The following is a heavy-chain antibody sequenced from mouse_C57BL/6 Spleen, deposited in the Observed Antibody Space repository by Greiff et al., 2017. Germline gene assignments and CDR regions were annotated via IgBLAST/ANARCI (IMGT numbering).Heavy chain of an antibody. CDR2: IDPSASYT. J-gene: IGHJ3*01. CDR3: ARREDGYYAGLAY. V-gene: IGHV1-50*01. D-gene: IGHD2-3*01. CDR1: GYTFTSYW. Sequence: VQLQQPGAELVKPGASVKLSCKASGYTFTSYWMQWVKQRPGQGLEWIGEIDPSASYTNYNQKVKGKATLTVDTSSSTAYMQLSSLTSEDSAVYYCARREDGYYAGLAYWGQGTLVTVSA.